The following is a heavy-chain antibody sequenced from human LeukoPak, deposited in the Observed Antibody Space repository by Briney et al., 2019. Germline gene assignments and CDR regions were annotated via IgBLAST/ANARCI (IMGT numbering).Heavy chain of an antibody. CDR3: ARETAVSGGTYFDY. J-gene: IGHJ4*02. CDR1: GFTFSNYW. V-gene: IGHV3-74*01. Sequence: TGGSLRLSCAASGFTFSNYWLHWVRQAPGKGLVWVSRINSDGSTTTYADSVKGRFTISRDNAKNTLYLQMNSLRAEDTAVYYCARETAVSGGTYFDYWGQGTLVTVSS. CDR2: INSDGSTT. D-gene: IGHD1-26*01.